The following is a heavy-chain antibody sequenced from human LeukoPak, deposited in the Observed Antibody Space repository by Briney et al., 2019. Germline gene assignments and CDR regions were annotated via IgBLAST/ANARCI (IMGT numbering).Heavy chain of an antibody. V-gene: IGHV3-64D*09. D-gene: IGHD6-19*01. CDR2: IRSNGENT. J-gene: IGHJ4*02. CDR1: GFAFSSFP. CDR3: VKTRVGGGWYGYYLDY. Sequence: GGSLRLSCSASGFAFSSFPMHWVRQAPGKGLEYVSVIRSNGENTDYADSVKGRFTISRDNSKNTLYLHMSSLRPEDTAVYYCVKTRVGGGWYGYYLDYWGQGTLATVSS.